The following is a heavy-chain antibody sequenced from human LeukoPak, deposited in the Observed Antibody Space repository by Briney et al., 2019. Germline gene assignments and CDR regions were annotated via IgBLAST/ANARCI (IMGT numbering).Heavy chain of an antibody. J-gene: IGHJ3*02. Sequence: VASVKVSCKASGYTFTGYYMHWVRQAPGQGLEWMGIINPSGGSTSYAQKFQGRVTMTRDTSTSTVYMELSSLSSEDTAVYYCARGGRERYSSGWTDAFDIWGQGTMVTVSS. CDR1: GYTFTGYY. D-gene: IGHD6-19*01. CDR2: INPSGGST. V-gene: IGHV1-46*01. CDR3: ARGGRERYSSGWTDAFDI.